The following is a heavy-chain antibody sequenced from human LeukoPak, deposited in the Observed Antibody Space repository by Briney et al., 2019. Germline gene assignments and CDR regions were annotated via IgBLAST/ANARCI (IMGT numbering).Heavy chain of an antibody. CDR2: INPSGGST. J-gene: IGHJ4*02. CDR3: ARVRPGPYYFDY. Sequence: GASVKVSCKASGYTFTSYDINWVRQAPGQGLEWMGIINPSGGSTSYAQKFQGRVTMTRDTSTSTVYMELSSLRSEDTAVYYCARVRPGPYYFDYWGQGTLVTVSS. CDR1: GYTFTSYD. D-gene: IGHD7-27*01. V-gene: IGHV1-46*01.